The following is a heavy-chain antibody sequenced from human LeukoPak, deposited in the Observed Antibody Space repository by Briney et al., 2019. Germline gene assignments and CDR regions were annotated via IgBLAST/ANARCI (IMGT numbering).Heavy chain of an antibody. D-gene: IGHD6-19*01. CDR2: ISSNGGST. CDR3: AREFHSSGWYGSGEARFDP. J-gene: IGHJ5*02. V-gene: IGHV3-64*01. CDR1: GFTFSSYA. Sequence: GGSLRLSCAASGFTFSSYAMHWVRQAPGKGLEYVSAISSNGGSTYYANSVKGRFTISRDNSKNTLYLQMGSLRAEDMAVYYCAREFHSSGWYGSGEARFDPWGQGTLVTVSS.